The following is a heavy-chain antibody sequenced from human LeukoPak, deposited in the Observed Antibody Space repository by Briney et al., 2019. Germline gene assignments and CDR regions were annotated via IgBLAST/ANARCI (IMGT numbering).Heavy chain of an antibody. CDR3: ARGRQDVNMILVVMAGVSYYLDV. CDR1: GGSFSNYY. CDR2: MSPSGSS. J-gene: IGHJ6*03. V-gene: IGHV4-34*01. D-gene: IGHD3-22*01. Sequence: SETLSLTCAVYGGSFSNYYWTWIRQTPGKGLEWIGEMSPSGSSNYDPSLKSRVTISVDTSKNQFSLKLRSVTAADTAVYYCARGRQDVNMILVVMAGVSYYLDVWSKGTTVTVS.